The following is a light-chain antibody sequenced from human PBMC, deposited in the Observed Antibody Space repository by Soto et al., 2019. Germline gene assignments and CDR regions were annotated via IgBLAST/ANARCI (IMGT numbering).Light chain of an antibody. CDR3: QAWDSSHVV. Sequence: SYERTQPPSVSVSPGQTASVTCSGDKLGDKYAWWYQQKPGQSPVLVIYQDNKRPSGIPERFSGSNSGNTATLTISGTQAMDEADYYCQAWDSSHVVFGGGTKLTVL. J-gene: IGLJ2*01. CDR1: KLGDKY. CDR2: QDN. V-gene: IGLV3-1*01.